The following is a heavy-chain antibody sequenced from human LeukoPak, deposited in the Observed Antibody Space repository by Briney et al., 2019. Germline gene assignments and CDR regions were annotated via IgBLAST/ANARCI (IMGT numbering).Heavy chain of an antibody. D-gene: IGHD2-2*01. J-gene: IGHJ4*02. CDR1: GVTVRSNY. Sequence: PGGSLRPPCAASGVTVRSNYIGWVRQAPGKGPGGVSGISWNSGSIGYADSVKGRFTISRDNAKNSLYLQMNNLRAEDMALYYCAKATYQQLGEGEFDYWGQGTLVTVSS. CDR3: AKATYQQLGEGEFDY. V-gene: IGHV3-9*03. CDR2: ISWNSGSI.